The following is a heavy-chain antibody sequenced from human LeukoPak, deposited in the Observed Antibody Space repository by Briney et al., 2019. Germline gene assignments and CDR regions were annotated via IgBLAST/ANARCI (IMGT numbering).Heavy chain of an antibody. V-gene: IGHV3-30*02. CDR1: GFTFSTYD. CDR2: IRYDGNSE. CDR3: ARAGGSSGYTFDY. D-gene: IGHD3-22*01. J-gene: IGHJ4*02. Sequence: GGSLRLSCTASGFTFSTYDMHWVRQAPGKGLQWVTFIRYDGNSESYADSVKGRFTISRDNAKNSLYLQMNSLRAEDTAVYYCARAGGSSGYTFDYWGQGTLVTVSS.